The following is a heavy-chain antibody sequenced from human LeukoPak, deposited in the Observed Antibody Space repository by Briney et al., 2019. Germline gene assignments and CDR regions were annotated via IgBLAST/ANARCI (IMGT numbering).Heavy chain of an antibody. CDR1: GYTFTSYA. Sequence: ASVKVSCKASGYTFTSYAMHWVRQAPGQRLEWMGWINAGNGNTKYSQKFQGRVTITRDTSASTAYMELSSLRSEDTAVYYCARSRAYYGSGSGDAYYYYYGMDVWGQGTTVTVSS. J-gene: IGHJ6*02. D-gene: IGHD3-10*01. CDR2: INAGNGNT. V-gene: IGHV1-3*01. CDR3: ARSRAYYGSGSGDAYYYYYGMDV.